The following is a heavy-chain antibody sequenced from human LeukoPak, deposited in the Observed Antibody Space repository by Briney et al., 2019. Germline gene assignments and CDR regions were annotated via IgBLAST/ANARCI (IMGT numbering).Heavy chain of an antibody. D-gene: IGHD3-16*02. CDR3: ARAHYVWGSYRPFDY. CDR2: MYSSGTT. V-gene: IGHV4-39*07. CDR1: GGSISSSSFY. Sequence: SETLSLTCTVSGGSISSSSFYWGWIRQPPGKGLEWIGSMYSSGTTAYSPSLKSRVTISVDTSKNQFSLKLSSVTAADTAVYYCARAHYVWGSYRPFDYWGQGTLVTVSS. J-gene: IGHJ4*02.